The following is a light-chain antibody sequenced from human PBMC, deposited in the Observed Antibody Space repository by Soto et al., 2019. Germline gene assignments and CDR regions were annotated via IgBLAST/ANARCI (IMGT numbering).Light chain of an antibody. CDR1: QSIDRR. J-gene: IGKJ1*01. CDR2: DAS. V-gene: IGKV1-5*01. Sequence: DIQVTHSPSPLLASVGDRVPIPCRGRQSIDRRLAWYQQRPGKAPKLLIYDASDLETGVPARFSGSGSETDFTLTISSLQPEDFATYSCQQCDSTPWTFGQGTKVDIK. CDR3: QQCDSTPWT.